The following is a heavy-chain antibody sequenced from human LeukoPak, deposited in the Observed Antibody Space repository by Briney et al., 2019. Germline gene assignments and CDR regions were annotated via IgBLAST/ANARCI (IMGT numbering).Heavy chain of an antibody. CDR3: ARTAGIAVAGSRQYFDY. CDR2: FYYSGNT. D-gene: IGHD6-19*01. CDR1: RGSISSSSYY. J-gene: IGHJ4*02. V-gene: IGHV4-39*01. Sequence: SETLSLTCSISRGSISSSSYYWGWIRHPPGKGLEWIGSFYYSGNTYYNPSLKSRVTISVDKSKNEFSLNLRSVTAADTAVYYCARTAGIAVAGSRQYFDYWGQGMLVTVSS.